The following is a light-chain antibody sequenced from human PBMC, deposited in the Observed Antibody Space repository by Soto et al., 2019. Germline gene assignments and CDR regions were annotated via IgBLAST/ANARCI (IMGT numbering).Light chain of an antibody. Sequence: DIQMTQSPSSLSASLGDTVTISCRASQGISNSLAWFQQKPGRVPQFLIYAASTLQPGVPPRFSGSGSGTYFTLTISSLQPEDVATYYCQNYNSAPLTFGPGTRVHIK. J-gene: IGKJ3*01. CDR2: AAS. CDR3: QNYNSAPLT. V-gene: IGKV1-27*01. CDR1: QGISNS.